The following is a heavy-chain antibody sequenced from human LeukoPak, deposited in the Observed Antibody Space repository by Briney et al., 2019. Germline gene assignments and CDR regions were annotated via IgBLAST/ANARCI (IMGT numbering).Heavy chain of an antibody. Sequence: WVASINPEGSEKYSADSVKGRFTISRDNAKNSLYLQMDSLRVEDTAFYYCARDLAYSRLDYWGQGMLVTVSS. CDR2: INPEGSEK. D-gene: IGHD5-18*01. V-gene: IGHV3-7*01. CDR3: ARDLAYSRLDY. J-gene: IGHJ4*02.